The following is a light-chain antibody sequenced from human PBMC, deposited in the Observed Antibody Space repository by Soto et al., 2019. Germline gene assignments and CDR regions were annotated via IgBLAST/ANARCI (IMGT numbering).Light chain of an antibody. CDR1: QSISSY. V-gene: IGKV1-39*01. CDR2: AAS. J-gene: IGKJ1*01. CDR3: QQSCSPPRT. Sequence: DIQMTQSPSSLSASVGDRVTITCRASQSISSYLNWYQQKPGKAPKLLIYAASSLQSGVPSRFSGTGSGTDFTLTISSLQPEDFATYYCQQSCSPPRTFGQGTKVEIK.